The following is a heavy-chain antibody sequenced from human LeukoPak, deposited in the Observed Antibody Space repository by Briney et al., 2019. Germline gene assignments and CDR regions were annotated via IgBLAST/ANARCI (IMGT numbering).Heavy chain of an antibody. Sequence: SVKVSCKASGGTFSSYAISWVRQAPGQGLEWMGGIIPIFGTANYAQKFQGRVTITADESTSTAYMELSSLRSEDTAVYYCARDLVEMATMEYWGQGTLVTVPS. D-gene: IGHD5-24*01. J-gene: IGHJ4*02. CDR2: IIPIFGTA. CDR1: GGTFSSYA. V-gene: IGHV1-69*13. CDR3: ARDLVEMATMEY.